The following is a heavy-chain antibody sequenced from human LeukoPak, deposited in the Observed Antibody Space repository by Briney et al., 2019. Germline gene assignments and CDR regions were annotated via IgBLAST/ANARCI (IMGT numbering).Heavy chain of an antibody. V-gene: IGHV3-21*01. CDR2: ISSSGGYM. Sequence: GGSLRLSCAASGFTFSIYVMSWVRQAPGKGLEWVSSISSSGGYMYYGDSVKGRFTISRDNAKNSLYLQMNSLRAEDTAVYYCARERGYSYGYSDYWGQGTLVTVSS. CDR1: GFTFSIYV. D-gene: IGHD5-18*01. CDR3: ARERGYSYGYSDY. J-gene: IGHJ4*02.